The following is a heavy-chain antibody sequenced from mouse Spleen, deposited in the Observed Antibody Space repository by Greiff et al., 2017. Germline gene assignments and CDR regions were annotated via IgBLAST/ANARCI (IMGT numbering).Heavy chain of an antibody. CDR2: IYPGDGDT. Sequence: QVQLQQSGAELVKPGASVKLSCTASGYAFSSYWMNWVKQRPGKGLEWIGQIYPGDGDTNYNGKFKGKATLTADKSSSTAYLQLSSLTSEDSAVYFCSRSDDYEAFAYWGQGTLVTVSA. CDR3: SRSDDYEAFAY. J-gene: IGHJ3*01. V-gene: IGHV1-80*01. D-gene: IGHD2-4*01. CDR1: GYAFSSYW.